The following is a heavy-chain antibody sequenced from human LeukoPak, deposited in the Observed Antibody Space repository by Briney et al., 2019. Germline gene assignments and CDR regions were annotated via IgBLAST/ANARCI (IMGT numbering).Heavy chain of an antibody. J-gene: IGHJ4*02. V-gene: IGHV4-61*02. CDR2: IHTSGSP. CDR3: ARVRAGGTMIVVEYYFDY. Sequence: PSETLSLTCTVSGGSISSGSYYWGWIRQPAGKGLEWIGRIHTSGSPDYSPSLKSRVTISVDTSKNQFSLKLSSVTAADTAVYYCARVRAGGTMIVVEYYFDYWGQGTLVTVSS. D-gene: IGHD3-22*01. CDR1: GGSISSGSYY.